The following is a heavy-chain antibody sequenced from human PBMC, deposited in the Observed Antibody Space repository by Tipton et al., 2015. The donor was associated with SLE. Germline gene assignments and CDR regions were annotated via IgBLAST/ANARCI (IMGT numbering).Heavy chain of an antibody. Sequence: TLSLTCTVSGGSISSSSYYWGWIRQPPGKGLEWIGYIYTSGSTNYNPSLKSRVTISVGTSKNQFSLKLSSVTAADTAVYYCARAKWRDDFDIWGQGTMVTVSS. V-gene: IGHV4-61*05. CDR3: ARAKWRDDFDI. J-gene: IGHJ3*02. CDR1: GGSISSSSYY. D-gene: IGHD5-12*01. CDR2: IYTSGST.